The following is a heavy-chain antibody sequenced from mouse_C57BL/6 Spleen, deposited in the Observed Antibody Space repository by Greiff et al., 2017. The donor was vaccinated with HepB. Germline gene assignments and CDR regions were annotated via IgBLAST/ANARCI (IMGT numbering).Heavy chain of an antibody. CDR3: ARSMVTTNYVDY. J-gene: IGHJ2*01. Sequence: VQLQQSGAELVRPGTSVKVSCKASGYAFTNYLIEWVKQRPGQGLEWIGVINPGSGGTNYNEKFKGKATLTADKSSSTAYMQLSSLTSEDSAVYCCARSMVTTNYVDYWGQGTTLTVSS. CDR2: INPGSGGT. CDR1: GYAFTNYL. D-gene: IGHD2-2*01. V-gene: IGHV1-54*01.